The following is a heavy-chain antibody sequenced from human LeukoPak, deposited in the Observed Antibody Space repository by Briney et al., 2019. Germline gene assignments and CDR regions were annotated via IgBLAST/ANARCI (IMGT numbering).Heavy chain of an antibody. CDR2: ISWNSGRI. CDR1: GFTFDDYA. V-gene: IGHV3-9*01. D-gene: IGHD6-6*01. CDR3: ARDFGYSTSSTNYFDF. J-gene: IGHJ4*02. Sequence: GGSLRLSCAASGFTFDDYAMHWVRHVPGRGLEWVSSISWNSGRIDYADSVKGRFSISRDNAKNSLYLQMNSLRAEDTALYYCARDFGYSTSSTNYFDFWGQGTLVTVSS.